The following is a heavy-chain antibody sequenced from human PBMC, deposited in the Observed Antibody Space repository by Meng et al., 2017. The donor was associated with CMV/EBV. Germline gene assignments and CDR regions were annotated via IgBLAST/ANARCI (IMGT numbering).Heavy chain of an antibody. CDR1: GFTFSSYS. CDR2: ISSSSSYI. Sequence: GESLKISCAASGFTFSSYSMNWVRPAPGKGLEWVSSISSSSSYIYYEDSVKGRFTISRDNAKNSLYLQMNSLRAEDTAVYYCARDRGGDIAPYYYYGMDVWGQGTTVTVSS. D-gene: IGHD2-15*01. CDR3: ARDRGGDIAPYYYYGMDV. V-gene: IGHV3-21*01. J-gene: IGHJ6*02.